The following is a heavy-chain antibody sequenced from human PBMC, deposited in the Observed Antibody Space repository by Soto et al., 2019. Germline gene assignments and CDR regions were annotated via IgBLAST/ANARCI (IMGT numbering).Heavy chain of an antibody. D-gene: IGHD3-3*01. Sequence: PETLSLTCAVYGGSFSGYYWSWIRQPPGKGLEWIGEINHSGSTNYNPSLKSRVTISVDTSKNQFSLKLSSVTAADTAVYYCARGGLRFLEWFPAYYYYYYGMDVWGQGTTVT. CDR1: GGSFSGYY. CDR3: ARGGLRFLEWFPAYYYYYYGMDV. V-gene: IGHV4-34*01. CDR2: INHSGST. J-gene: IGHJ6*02.